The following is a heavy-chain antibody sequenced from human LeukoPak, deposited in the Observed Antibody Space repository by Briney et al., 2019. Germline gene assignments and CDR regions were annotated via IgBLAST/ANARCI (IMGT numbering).Heavy chain of an antibody. CDR1: GFTFSGYW. Sequence: GGSLRLSCAASGFTFSGYWMTWVRQAPGKGLEWVANIKQDGSEKYYVDSAKGRFTISRDNAKNSLYLQMNSLRAEDTAVYYCARARGSYDLDYWGQGTLVTVSS. CDR3: ARARGSYDLDY. D-gene: IGHD5-12*01. CDR2: IKQDGSEK. J-gene: IGHJ4*02. V-gene: IGHV3-7*01.